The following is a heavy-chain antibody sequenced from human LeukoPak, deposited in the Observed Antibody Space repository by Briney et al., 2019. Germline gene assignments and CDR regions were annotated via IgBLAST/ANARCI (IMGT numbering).Heavy chain of an antibody. V-gene: IGHV5-51*01. D-gene: IGHD1-1*01. CDR1: GYSFTSYW. J-gene: IGHJ5*02. CDR2: IYPGDSDT. CDR3: SRHARNDEYDNWFDP. Sequence: GESLKISCKGSGYSFTSYWIGWVRQLPGKGLEGMGIIYPGDSDTRYSPSFQGQVTISADNSINTAYLQWMSLKASDTAMYYCSRHARNDEYDNWFDPWGQGTLVTISS.